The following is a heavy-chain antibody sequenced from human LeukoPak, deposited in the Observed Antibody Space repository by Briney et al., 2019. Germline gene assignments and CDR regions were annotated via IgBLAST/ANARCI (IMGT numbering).Heavy chain of an antibody. CDR1: GASISTYY. Sequence: PSETLSLTCTVSGASISTYYWSWIRQPPGKGLAWIGYVDYSGSTNHNPSLKSRVTISVDTSKDQFSLKLTSVTAADTAVYYCARSIYQLLRFDYWGQGTLVTVSS. D-gene: IGHD2-2*01. CDR3: ARSIYQLLRFDY. CDR2: VDYSGST. V-gene: IGHV4-59*01. J-gene: IGHJ4*02.